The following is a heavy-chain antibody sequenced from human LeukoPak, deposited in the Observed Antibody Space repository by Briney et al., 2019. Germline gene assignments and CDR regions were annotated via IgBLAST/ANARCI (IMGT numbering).Heavy chain of an antibody. CDR2: INHSGST. V-gene: IGHV4-34*01. J-gene: IGHJ6*04. CDR3: ARGSIGFGRYYGMDV. D-gene: IGHD1-14*01. CDR1: GGSFSGYY. Sequence: SETPSLTCAVYGGSFSGYYWSWIRQPPGKGLEWIGEINHSGSTNYNPSLKSRVTISVDTSKNQFSLKLSSVTAADTAVYYCARGSIGFGRYYGMDVWGKGTTVTVSS.